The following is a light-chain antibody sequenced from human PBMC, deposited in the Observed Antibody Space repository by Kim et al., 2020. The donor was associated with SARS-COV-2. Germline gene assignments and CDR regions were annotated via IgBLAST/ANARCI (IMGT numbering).Light chain of an antibody. Sequence: ALGQIVRITCQGDSLRSYYATWYQQKPGQAPILVIYGKNNRPSGIPDRFSGSSSGNTASLTITGTQAGDEADYYCNSRDSNDNVVFGGGTKLTVL. CDR3: NSRDSNDNVV. CDR1: SLRSYY. J-gene: IGLJ2*01. CDR2: GKN. V-gene: IGLV3-19*01.